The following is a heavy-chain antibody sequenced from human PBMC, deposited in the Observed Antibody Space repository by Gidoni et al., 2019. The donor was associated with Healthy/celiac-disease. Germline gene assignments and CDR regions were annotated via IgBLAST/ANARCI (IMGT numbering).Heavy chain of an antibody. D-gene: IGHD3-10*01. CDR3: AKVDGSGSYGYYYYYYGMDV. J-gene: IGHJ6*02. CDR2: ISHDGSNK. Sequence: RLSCAASGFTFSSYGMHWVRQAPGKGLEWVAVISHDGSNKYYADSVKGRFTISRDNSKNTLYLQMNSLRAEDTAVYYCAKVDGSGSYGYYYYYYGMDVWGQGTTVTVSS. CDR1: GFTFSSYG. V-gene: IGHV3-30*18.